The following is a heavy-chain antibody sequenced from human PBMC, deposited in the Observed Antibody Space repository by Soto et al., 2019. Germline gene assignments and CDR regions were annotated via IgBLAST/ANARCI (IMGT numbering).Heavy chain of an antibody. CDR2: IYYSGST. D-gene: IGHD3-22*01. V-gene: IGHV4-39*01. J-gene: IGHJ4*02. Sequence: SETLSLTCTVSGGSTSSSSYYWGWIRQPPGKGLEWIGSIYYSGSTYYNPSLKSRVTISVDTSKNQFSLKLSSVTAADTAVYYCARRRGFDYDSSGYYIFDYWGQGTLVTVSS. CDR3: ARRRGFDYDSSGYYIFDY. CDR1: GGSTSSSSYY.